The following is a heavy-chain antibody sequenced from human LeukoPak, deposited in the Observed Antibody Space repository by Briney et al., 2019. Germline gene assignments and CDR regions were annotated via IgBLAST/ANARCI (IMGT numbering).Heavy chain of an antibody. J-gene: IGHJ4*02. CDR1: GGSINGYY. CDR3: ARGDDYHIY. D-gene: IGHD4-11*01. V-gene: IGHV4-59*01. Sequence: SETLSLTCTVSGGSINGYYWTWIRQTPGKGLEWIGYILYSGSTNYNPSLMSRLIISVDTSKAQLSLKLNSVTAADTAVYYCARGDDYHIYWGQGALATVSS. CDR2: ILYSGST.